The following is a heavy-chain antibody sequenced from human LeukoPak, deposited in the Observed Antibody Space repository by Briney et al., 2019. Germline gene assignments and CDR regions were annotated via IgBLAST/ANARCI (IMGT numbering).Heavy chain of an antibody. D-gene: IGHD4-17*01. CDR2: INHSGNT. CDR1: GGSISSYY. Sequence: PSETLSLTCTVSGGSISSYYWSWIRQPPGKGLEWIGEINHSGNTKYNPPLQSRVTISVDTSNNQFSLKLSSVTAADTAVYYCARGDLEDYGDYYGMDVWGQGTTVTVSS. V-gene: IGHV4-34*01. CDR3: ARGDLEDYGDYYGMDV. J-gene: IGHJ6*02.